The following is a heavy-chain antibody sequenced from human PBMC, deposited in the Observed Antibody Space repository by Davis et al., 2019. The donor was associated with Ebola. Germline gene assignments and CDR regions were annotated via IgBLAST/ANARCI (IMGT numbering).Heavy chain of an antibody. V-gene: IGHV1-69*13. CDR1: GGTFSSYA. Sequence: SVKVSCKASGGTFSSYAISWVRQAPGQGLEWMGGIIPIFGTANYAQKFQGRVTITADESTSTAYMELSSLRSEDTAVYYCATYRGEYYYGSGSYYPDYWGQGTLVTVSS. J-gene: IGHJ4*02. CDR2: IIPIFGTA. D-gene: IGHD3-10*01. CDR3: ATYRGEYYYGSGSYYPDY.